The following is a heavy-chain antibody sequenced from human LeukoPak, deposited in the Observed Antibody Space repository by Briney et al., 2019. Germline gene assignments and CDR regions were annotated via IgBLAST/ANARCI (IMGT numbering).Heavy chain of an antibody. CDR2: ISGSGDYT. CDR3: AKVVNYYDVLSGFDY. Sequence: PGGSLRLSCAASGFTFSSYAMNWVRQAPGKGLAWVSAISGSGDYTYYADSVKGRFTISRDNYKTTLYLQMNSLRAEDTAVYYCAKVVNYYDVLSGFDYWGQGTLVTVSS. V-gene: IGHV3-23*01. CDR1: GFTFSSYA. D-gene: IGHD3-9*01. J-gene: IGHJ4*02.